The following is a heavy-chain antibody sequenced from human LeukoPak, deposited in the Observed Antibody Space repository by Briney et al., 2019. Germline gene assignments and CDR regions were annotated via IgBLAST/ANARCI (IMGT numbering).Heavy chain of an antibody. CDR2: INASGGST. D-gene: IGHD3-22*01. CDR1: GYTFTSYY. V-gene: IGHV1-46*01. J-gene: IGHJ3*02. Sequence: ASVKVSCKASGYTFTSYYMHWVRQAPGRGLEWMGIINASGGSTSYAQKFQGRVTMTRDTSTSTVYMELSSLRSEDTAVYYCARGLVIVVVIYGAFDIWGQGTMVTVFS. CDR3: ARGLVIVVVIYGAFDI.